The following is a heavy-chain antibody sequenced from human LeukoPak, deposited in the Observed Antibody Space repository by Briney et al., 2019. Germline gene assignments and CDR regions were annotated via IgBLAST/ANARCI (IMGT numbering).Heavy chain of an antibody. V-gene: IGHV3-23*01. CDR2: ISDSGGST. CDR3: AKRGIMSRGVIIIGFHKEAYYFDC. J-gene: IGHJ4*02. Sequence: GGSLRLSCAASGLTFSNYAMSWVRQAPGKGLEWVSGISDSGGSTYYADSVKGRFIISRDNSKNTLYLQMNSLRAEDTAVYYCAKRGIMSRGVIIIGFHKEAYYFDCWGQGTLVTVSS. CDR1: GLTFSNYA. D-gene: IGHD3-10*01.